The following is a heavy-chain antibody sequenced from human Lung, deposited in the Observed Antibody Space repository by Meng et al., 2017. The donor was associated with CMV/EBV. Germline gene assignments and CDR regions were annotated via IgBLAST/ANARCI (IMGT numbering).Heavy chain of an antibody. Sequence: GGSXRLSCAASGFTFDDYGMSWVRQAPGKGLEWVSGINWSGGSTGYADSVKGRFTISRDNAKNSLYLQMNSLRAEDTALYHCARGDSSAYYLFDYWGQGTLVTVSS. D-gene: IGHD3-22*01. CDR3: ARGDSSAYYLFDY. J-gene: IGHJ4*02. CDR1: GFTFDDYG. CDR2: INWSGGST. V-gene: IGHV3-20*01.